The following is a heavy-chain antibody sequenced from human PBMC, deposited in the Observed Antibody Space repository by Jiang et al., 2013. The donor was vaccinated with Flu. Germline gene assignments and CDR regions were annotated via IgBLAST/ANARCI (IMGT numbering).Heavy chain of an antibody. V-gene: IGHV4-34*01. Sequence: LKPSETLSLTCAVYGGSFSGYYWSWIRQPPGKGLEWIGEINHSGSTNYNPSLKSRVTISVDTSKNQFSLKLSSVTAADTAVYYCARVGGRSGARLGELLPTIYFDYWGQGTLVTVSS. D-gene: IGHD3-10*01. J-gene: IGHJ4*02. CDR2: INHSGST. CDR3: ARVGGRSGARLGELLPTIYFDY. CDR1: GGSFSGYY.